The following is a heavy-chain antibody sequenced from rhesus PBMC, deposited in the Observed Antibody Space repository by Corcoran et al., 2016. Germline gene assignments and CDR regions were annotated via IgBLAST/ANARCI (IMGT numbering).Heavy chain of an antibody. CDR3: ARAQVGWNIDY. V-gene: IGHV4-169*01. CDR1: GGSISSSY. J-gene: IGHJ2*01. D-gene: IGHD1-20*01. Sequence: QLQLQESGPGLVKPSETLSVTCAVSGGSISSSYWSWIRQAPGKGLEWIGYIYGSGSSTNDNPSLKSRVTLSVDTSKNQLSLKLSSVTAADTAVYYWARAQVGWNIDYWGPGTPITISS. CDR2: IYGSGSST.